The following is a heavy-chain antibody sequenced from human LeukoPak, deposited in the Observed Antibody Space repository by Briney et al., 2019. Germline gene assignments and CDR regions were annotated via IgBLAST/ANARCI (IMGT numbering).Heavy chain of an antibody. D-gene: IGHD3-10*01. CDR1: GFTFSSYW. V-gene: IGHV3-7*01. Sequence: PGGSLRLSCAASGFTFSSYWMHWVRQLPGKGPEWVANIRQDESERYFADSVKGRFTISRDNAKKSVYLHMSSLRAEDTALYYCARLSAYYYGSYFYYYMDVWGKGTTVTVSS. CDR3: ARLSAYYYGSYFYYYMDV. J-gene: IGHJ6*03. CDR2: IRQDESER.